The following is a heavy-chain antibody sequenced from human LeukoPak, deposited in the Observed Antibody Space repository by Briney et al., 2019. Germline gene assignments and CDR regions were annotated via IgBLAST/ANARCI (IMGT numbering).Heavy chain of an antibody. CDR3: ARDPVRGLFDY. J-gene: IGHJ4*02. V-gene: IGHV3-66*01. CDR1: GFTVSSSY. CDR2: MYSAGTE. D-gene: IGHD3-10*01. Sequence: PGGSLRLSCVGSGFTVSSSYMNWVGQAPGKGVEWVSVMYSAGTEYYADSVKGRLPISSASSQNTVYLQINTLRVADTAVYYCARDPVRGLFDYWGPGTLVTVSS.